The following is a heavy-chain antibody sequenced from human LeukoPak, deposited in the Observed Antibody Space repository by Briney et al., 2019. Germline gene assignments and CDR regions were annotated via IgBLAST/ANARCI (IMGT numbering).Heavy chain of an antibody. CDR1: GFTFSSYE. Sequence: GGSLRLSCAASGFTFSSYEMNWVRQAPGKGLEWVSGISGSGSSINQPDSVKGGFTISRDNAKHSVHLQMDNLRVEDTAVYYCARGWDRAHPTGFEFDVWGQGTLVTVSS. V-gene: IGHV3-48*03. D-gene: IGHD1-26*01. J-gene: IGHJ4*02. CDR2: ISGSGSSI. CDR3: ARGWDRAHPTGFEFDV.